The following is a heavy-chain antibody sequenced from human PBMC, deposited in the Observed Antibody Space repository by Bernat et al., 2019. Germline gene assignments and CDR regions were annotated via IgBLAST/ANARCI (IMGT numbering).Heavy chain of an antibody. V-gene: IGHV3-30*02. Sequence: QVQLVESGGGVVQPGGSLRLSCAASGFTFSSYGMHWVRQAPGKGLEWVAFIWYDGSNKYYADSVKGRFTISRDNSKNTLYLQMNSLRAEDTAVYYCAKDGGSYYVDDYWGQGTLVTVSS. J-gene: IGHJ4*02. CDR2: IWYDGSNK. D-gene: IGHD1-26*01. CDR1: GFTFSSYG. CDR3: AKDGGSYYVDDY.